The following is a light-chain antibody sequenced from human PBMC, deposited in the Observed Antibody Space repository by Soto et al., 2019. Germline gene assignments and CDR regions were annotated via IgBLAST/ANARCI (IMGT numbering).Light chain of an antibody. J-gene: IGLJ1*01. V-gene: IGLV2-14*01. CDR3: TSWTTSNSYV. Sequence: QSALTQPASVSGSPAQSITISCTGTSSDVGGYNYVSWYQQHPGKAPKLMIFDVSNRPSGVSNRFSGSKSGNTASLTISGLQAEDEADYYCTSWTTSNSYVFGTATKVTVL. CDR2: DVS. CDR1: SSDVGGYNY.